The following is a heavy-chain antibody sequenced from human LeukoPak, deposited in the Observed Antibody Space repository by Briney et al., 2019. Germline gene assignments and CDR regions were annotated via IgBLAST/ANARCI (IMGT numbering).Heavy chain of an antibody. D-gene: IGHD3-16*01. Sequence: GGALTLSCAASGFTFSTYWLPWVRQAPGKGLEGVANINQNGTEKYYVYSVKGRFTVSRDNAKNSLYLQMNSLRAEDTAVYYCARYRGSGGQRLDYWGQGTLVTVSS. CDR3: ARYRGSGGQRLDY. CDR2: INQNGTEK. CDR1: GFTFSTYW. V-gene: IGHV3-7*01. J-gene: IGHJ4*02.